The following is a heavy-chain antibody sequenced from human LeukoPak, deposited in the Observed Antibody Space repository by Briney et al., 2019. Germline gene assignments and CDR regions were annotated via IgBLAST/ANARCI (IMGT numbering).Heavy chain of an antibody. D-gene: IGHD4-17*01. CDR1: GYTLTELS. CDR3: ATVPLKRVDYGDYVGFDY. V-gene: IGHV1-24*01. J-gene: IGHJ4*02. CDR2: FDPEDGET. Sequence: GASVKVSCKVSGYTLTELSMHWVRQAPGKGLEWMGGFDPEDGETIYAQKFQGRVTMTEDTSTDTAYMELSSLRSEDTAVYYCATVPLKRVDYGDYVGFDYWGQGTLVNVSS.